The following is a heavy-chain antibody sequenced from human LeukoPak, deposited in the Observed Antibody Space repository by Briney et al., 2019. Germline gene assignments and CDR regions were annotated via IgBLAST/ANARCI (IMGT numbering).Heavy chain of an antibody. CDR2: IKQDGSEK. J-gene: IGHJ4*02. CDR3: ARGSRVEGSGSYYREGY. CDR1: GFTFRTYW. V-gene: IGHV3-7*01. Sequence: GGSLRLSCVASGFTFRTYWMSWVRQAPGKGLEWVANIKQDGSEKYYVDSVKGRFTISRDNADNSLFLQMDGLRAEDTAVYYCARGSRVEGSGSYYREGYWGQGTLVTVSS. D-gene: IGHD3-10*01.